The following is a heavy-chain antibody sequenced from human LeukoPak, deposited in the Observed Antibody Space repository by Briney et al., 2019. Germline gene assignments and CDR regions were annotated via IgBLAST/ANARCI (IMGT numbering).Heavy chain of an antibody. CDR2: ISYDGSNK. CDR1: GFTFSSYS. Sequence: GGSLRLSCVASGFTFSSYSMHWVRQAPGKGLEWVAVISYDGSNKYYADSVKGRFTISRDNSKNTVHLQMNSLRAEDTAVYYCASGGSSGPQPDYWGQGTLVTVSS. J-gene: IGHJ4*02. CDR3: ASGGSSGPQPDY. V-gene: IGHV3-30-3*01. D-gene: IGHD3-22*01.